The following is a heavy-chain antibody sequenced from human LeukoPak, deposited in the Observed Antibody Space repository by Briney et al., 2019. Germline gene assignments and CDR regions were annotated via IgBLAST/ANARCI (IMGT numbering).Heavy chain of an antibody. V-gene: IGHV3-7*01. CDR1: GFTFSSHW. CDR3: AELGITMIGGV. D-gene: IGHD3-10*02. Sequence: PGGSLRLSCAASGFTFSSHWMSWVRPAPGKGLEWVANIKKDGSEKYYVDAVKGRFTISRDNAKTSLYLQMNSLRAEDTAVYYCAELGITMIGGVWGKGTTVTISS. J-gene: IGHJ6*04. CDR2: IKKDGSEK.